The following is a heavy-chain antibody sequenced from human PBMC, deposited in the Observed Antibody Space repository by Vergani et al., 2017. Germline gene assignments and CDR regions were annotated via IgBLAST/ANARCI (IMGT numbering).Heavy chain of an antibody. J-gene: IGHJ6*02. CDR3: AVIVGMDV. D-gene: IGHD2-21*01. CDR1: GFTFSSYG. V-gene: IGHV3-30*03. CDR2: ISYDGSNK. Sequence: QVQLVESGGGVVQPGRSLRLSCAASGFTFSSYGMHWVRQAPGKGLEWVAVISYDGSNKYYADSVKGRFTISRDNSKNTLYLQMNSLRAEDTAVYYCAVIVGMDVWGQGTTVTVSS.